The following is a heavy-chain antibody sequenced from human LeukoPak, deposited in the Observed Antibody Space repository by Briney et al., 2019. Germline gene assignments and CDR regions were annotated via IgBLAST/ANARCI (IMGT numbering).Heavy chain of an antibody. J-gene: IGHJ4*02. D-gene: IGHD5-18*01. CDR2: INSDGSTT. Sequence: GGSLRLPCAASGFSFSNYWMCWVRQAPGKGLVCVSRINSDGSTTTYADSVKGRFTISRDNAKNTLYLQMNSLRAEDSALYYCARSYNYGPGIFDYWGQGTRVTVSS. V-gene: IGHV3-74*03. CDR3: ARSYNYGPGIFDY. CDR1: GFSFSNYW.